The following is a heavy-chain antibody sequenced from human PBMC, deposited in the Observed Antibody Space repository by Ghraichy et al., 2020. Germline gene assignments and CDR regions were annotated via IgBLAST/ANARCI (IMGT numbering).Heavy chain of an antibody. V-gene: IGHV3-23*01. D-gene: IGHD4-17*01. CDR2: ISGSGGST. J-gene: IGHJ3*02. Sequence: GGSLRLSCAASGFTFSSYAMSWVRQAPGKGLEWVSAISGSGGSTYYADSVKGRFTISRDNSKNTLYLQMNSLRAEDTAVYYCAKDLPATTVTDEGAFDIWGQGTMVTVSS. CDR3: AKDLPATTVTDEGAFDI. CDR1: GFTFSSYA.